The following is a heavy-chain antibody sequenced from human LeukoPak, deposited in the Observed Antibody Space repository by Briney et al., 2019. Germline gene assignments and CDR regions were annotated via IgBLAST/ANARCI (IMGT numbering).Heavy chain of an antibody. J-gene: IGHJ4*01. CDR2: INPNNGGT. CDR3: SRAYCGGGYYQRSDCDD. D-gene: IGHD2-21*02. Sequence: ASVKVICKSSGYTFTGYNIHWVRQAPGQGLEWMGWINPNNGGTKYVQKFQGRVTMTRDTSISTAYMELSRLRSDGTAVYYCSRAYCGGGYYQRSDCDDWAQGTLVTVSS. V-gene: IGHV1-2*02. CDR1: GYTFTGYN.